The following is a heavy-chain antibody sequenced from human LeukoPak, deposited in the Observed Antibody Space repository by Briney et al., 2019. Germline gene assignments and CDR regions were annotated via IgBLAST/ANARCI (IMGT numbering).Heavy chain of an antibody. CDR1: GFISSTYW. CDR3: ARERVGSDYYGLDV. Sequence: QPGGSRRLSCAASGFISSTYWMHWVRQAPGKGLVWVSRINTDGSSTAYAASVKGRFTISRDNAKNIVYLQMNSLRAEDTALYYCARERVGSDYYGLDVWGQGTTVSVSS. D-gene: IGHD6-25*01. V-gene: IGHV3-74*01. J-gene: IGHJ6*02. CDR2: INTDGSST.